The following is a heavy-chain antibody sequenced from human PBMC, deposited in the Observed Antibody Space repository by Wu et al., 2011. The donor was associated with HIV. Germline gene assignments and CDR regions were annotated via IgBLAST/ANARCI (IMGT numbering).Heavy chain of an antibody. Sequence: QVLLVQSGAEVKKPGSSVKVSCKTSGDSLTKYAFSWVRQAPGQGLEWMGGIIPNSGTTNYARKFQGRFTVTADTSTTTVHMELRSLRSEDTAVYFCARSGGAAAYYYYYMNVWGKGTTVTISS. J-gene: IGHJ6*03. CDR1: GDSLTKYA. V-gene: IGHV1-69*14. D-gene: IGHD2-2*01. CDR3: ARSGGAAAYYYYYMNV. CDR2: IIPNSGTT.